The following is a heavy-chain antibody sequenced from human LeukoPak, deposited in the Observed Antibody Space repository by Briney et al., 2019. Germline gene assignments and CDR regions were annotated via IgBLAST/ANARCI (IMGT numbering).Heavy chain of an antibody. CDR3: VRDGGRLNFGNGASFDY. D-gene: IGHD3-10*01. CDR1: GFTFSSYW. Sequence: GGSLRLSCAASGFTFSSYWMHWVRQAPGKGLVWVSRINSDGSSTSYADSVKGRFTISRDNAKNTLYLQMNSLRAEGTAMYYCVRDGGRLNFGNGASFDYWGQGTLVTVSS. V-gene: IGHV3-74*01. CDR2: INSDGSST. J-gene: IGHJ4*02.